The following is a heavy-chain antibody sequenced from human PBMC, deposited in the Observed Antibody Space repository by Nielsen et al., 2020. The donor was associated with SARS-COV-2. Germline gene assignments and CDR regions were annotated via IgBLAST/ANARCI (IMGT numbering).Heavy chain of an antibody. CDR2: ISWDGGST. J-gene: IGHJ4*02. V-gene: IGHV3-43*01. D-gene: IGHD3-22*01. CDR1: GFTFDDYT. Sequence: GGSLRLSCAASGFTFDDYTMHWVRQAPGKGLEWVSLISWDGGSTYYADSVKGRFTISRDNSKNTLYLQMNSLRAEDTAVYYCARDQAYYDGGLDYWGQGTLVTVSS. CDR3: ARDQAYYDGGLDY.